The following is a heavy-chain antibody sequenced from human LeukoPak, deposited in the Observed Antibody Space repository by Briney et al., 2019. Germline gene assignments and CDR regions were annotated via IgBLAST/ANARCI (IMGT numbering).Heavy chain of an antibody. CDR1: GFTVSSNY. D-gene: IGHD3-16*02. CDR2: IYSGGST. CDR3: ARAVTFGGVIGPFDY. V-gene: IGHV3-53*01. J-gene: IGHJ4*02. Sequence: GGSLRLSCAASGFTVSSNYMSWVRQAPGKGLEWVSVIYSGGSTYYADSVKGRFTISRDNSKNTLYLQMNSLRAEDTAVYYCARAVTFGGVIGPFDYWGQGTLVTVSS.